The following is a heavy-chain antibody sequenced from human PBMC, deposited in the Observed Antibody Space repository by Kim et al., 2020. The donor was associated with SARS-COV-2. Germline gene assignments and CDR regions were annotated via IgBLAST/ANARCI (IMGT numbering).Heavy chain of an antibody. J-gene: IGHJ6*03. CDR1: GGSISSSSYY. CDR2: IYYSGST. V-gene: IGHV4-39*02. Sequence: SETLSLTCTVSGGSISSSSYYWGWIRQPPGKGLEWIGSIYYSGSTYYNPSLKSRVTISVDTSKNQFSLKLSSVTAADTAVYYCAREYSSSSEGVYYYYYYYMDVWGKGTTVTVSS. CDR3: AREYSSSSEGVYYYYYYYMDV. D-gene: IGHD6-6*01.